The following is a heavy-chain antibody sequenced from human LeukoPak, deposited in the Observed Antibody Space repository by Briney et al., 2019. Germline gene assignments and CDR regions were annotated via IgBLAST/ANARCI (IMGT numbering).Heavy chain of an antibody. D-gene: IGHD5-12*01. J-gene: IGHJ4*02. CDR1: GGSISSGSYY. CDR3: ARGGEWLRLFNY. CDR2: ISTSGST. V-gene: IGHV4-61*02. Sequence: PSETLSLTCIVSGGSISSGSYYWIWIRQPAGKGLEWIGRISTSGSTNYNPSLKSRVTISVDTSKNQFSLKLSSVTAADTAVYYCARGGEWLRLFNYWGQGTLVTVSS.